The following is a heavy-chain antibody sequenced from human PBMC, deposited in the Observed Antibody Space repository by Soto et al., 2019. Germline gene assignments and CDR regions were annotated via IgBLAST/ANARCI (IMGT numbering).Heavy chain of an antibody. J-gene: IGHJ5*02. CDR2: IIPIFGTA. D-gene: IGHD3-10*01. V-gene: IGHV1-69*12. CDR1: GGTFSSYA. CDR3: AREDKVTMVRGVIIYNWFVP. Sequence: QVQLVQSGAEVKKPGSSVKVSCKASGGTFSSYAISWVRQAPGQGLEWMGGIIPIFGTANYAQKFQGRVTITADESTSTAYMELSSLRSEDTAVYYCAREDKVTMVRGVIIYNWFVPWGQGTLVTVSS.